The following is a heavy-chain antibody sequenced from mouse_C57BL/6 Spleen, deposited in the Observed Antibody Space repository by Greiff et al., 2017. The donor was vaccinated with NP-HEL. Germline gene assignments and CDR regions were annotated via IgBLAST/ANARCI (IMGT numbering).Heavy chain of an antibody. V-gene: IGHV1-42*01. CDR1: GYSFTGYY. Sequence: VQLQQSGPELVKPGASVKISCKASGYSFTGYYMNWVKQSPEKSLEWIGEINPSTGGTTYNQKFKAKATLTVDKSSSTAYMQLKSLTSEDSAVYYCARSVSNYEDYWGQGTTLTVSS. CDR2: INPSTGGT. D-gene: IGHD2-5*01. J-gene: IGHJ2*01. CDR3: ARSVSNYEDY.